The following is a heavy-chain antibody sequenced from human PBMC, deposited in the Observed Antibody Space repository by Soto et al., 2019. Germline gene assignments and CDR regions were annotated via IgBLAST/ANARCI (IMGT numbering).Heavy chain of an antibody. CDR3: AGGYDWGDY. D-gene: IGHD5-12*01. CDR2: ISYDGRNE. Sequence: QLVASGGGVVQPGKSLRLSCAASGVTFSRDGMLWARQAPGKGLEWVAVISYDGRNEYYADSVKGRFTISRDNSKKTLYLQMNSLRVEDTAVYFCAGGYDWGDYWGQGTLVTVSS. V-gene: IGHV3-30*03. J-gene: IGHJ4*02. CDR1: GVTFSRDG.